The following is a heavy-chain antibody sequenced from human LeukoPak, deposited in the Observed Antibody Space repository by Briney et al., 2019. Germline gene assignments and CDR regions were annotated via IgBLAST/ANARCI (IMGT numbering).Heavy chain of an antibody. CDR3: AKDTHPYSSSSEIDY. D-gene: IGHD6-6*01. J-gene: IGHJ4*02. V-gene: IGHV3-11*01. CDR2: IGSSGSAI. Sequence: GGSLRLSCAASGFTFSDYYMSWIRQAPGKGLEWIAYIGSSGSAIYYADSVKGRFSISRDNAKNSLYLQMNSLRAEDMALYYCAKDTHPYSSSSEIDYWGQGTLVTVSS. CDR1: GFTFSDYY.